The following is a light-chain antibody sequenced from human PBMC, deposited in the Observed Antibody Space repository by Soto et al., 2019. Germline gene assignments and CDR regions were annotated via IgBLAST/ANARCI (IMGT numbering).Light chain of an antibody. Sequence: EIVMTQSPVTLSVSPGERVTLSCRASQSVSSNLAWYQQKPGQAPRLLIYGASTRATGNPARFSGSGSGTEVTLTISSRQSEDFAVYCCQQYNNWPGWAFGQGTKE. CDR3: QQYNNWPGWA. CDR2: GAS. J-gene: IGKJ1*01. CDR1: QSVSSN. V-gene: IGKV3-15*01.